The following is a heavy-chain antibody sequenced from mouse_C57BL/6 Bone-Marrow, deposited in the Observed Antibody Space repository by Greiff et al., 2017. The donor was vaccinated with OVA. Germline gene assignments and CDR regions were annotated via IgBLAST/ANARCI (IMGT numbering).Heavy chain of an antibody. J-gene: IGHJ2*01. Sequence: QVQLQQPGAELVRPGPSVKLSCKASGYTFTSYWMHWVKQRPGQGLEWIGVIDPSDSYTNYNQKFKGKATLTVDTSSSTAYMQLSSLTSEDSAVFYCARGGGYWGQGTTLTVSS. V-gene: IGHV1-59*01. CDR2: IDPSDSYT. CDR1: GYTFTSYW. CDR3: ARGGGY. D-gene: IGHD1-1*02.